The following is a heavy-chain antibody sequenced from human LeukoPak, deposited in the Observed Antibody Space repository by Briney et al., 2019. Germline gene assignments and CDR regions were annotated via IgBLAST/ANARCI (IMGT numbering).Heavy chain of an antibody. V-gene: IGHV3-7*01. Sequence: GGSLRLSCAASGFSFTTYWMTWIRQAPEKGMEWVAHISEDGSVKYYIDSVKGRFTISRDNAKNSVYLQMNDLRVEDTAVYYCVGEAPGYWGQGALVTVSS. CDR1: GFSFTTYW. J-gene: IGHJ4*02. CDR3: VGEAPGY. D-gene: IGHD2-2*01. CDR2: ISEDGSVK.